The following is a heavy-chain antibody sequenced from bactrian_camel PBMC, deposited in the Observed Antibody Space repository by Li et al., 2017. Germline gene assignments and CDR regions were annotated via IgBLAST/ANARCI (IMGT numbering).Heavy chain of an antibody. CDR3: AAVAEGRTVEGGVSLWALFESGY. Sequence: HVQLVESGGGSVQAGGSLKLSCVASKLYYDTYCLAWFRQAPGNMREGIARIEGDGSGTTTYADSVRGRFTISYDPDAKTLSLQMDSLKPDDSGVYYCAAVAEGRTVEGGVSLWALFESGYWGQGTQVTVS. J-gene: IGHJ4*01. D-gene: IGHD3*01. CDR1: KLYYDTYC. CDR2: IEGDGSGTT. V-gene: IGHV3S26*01.